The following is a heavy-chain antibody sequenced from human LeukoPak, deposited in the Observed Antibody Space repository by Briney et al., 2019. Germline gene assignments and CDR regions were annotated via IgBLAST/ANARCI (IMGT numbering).Heavy chain of an antibody. CDR3: ARGRDYGDYLDY. D-gene: IGHD4-17*01. Sequence: SETLSLTCTVSGGSISSSSYYWGWIRQPPGKGLEWIGSIYYSGSTYYNPSLKSRVTISIDTSKNQFSLKLSSVTAADTAVYYCARGRDYGDYLDYWGQGTLVTVSS. CDR1: GGSISSSSYY. J-gene: IGHJ4*02. V-gene: IGHV4-39*07. CDR2: IYYSGST.